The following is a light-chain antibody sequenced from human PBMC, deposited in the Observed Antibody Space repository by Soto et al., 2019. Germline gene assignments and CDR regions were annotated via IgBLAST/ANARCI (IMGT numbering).Light chain of an antibody. CDR3: QQDGSAPLT. V-gene: IGKV3-20*01. CDR2: GAS. Sequence: VLTQSPGTLSLSPGDRATLSCRASHSVTANYLAWYQQKPGQAPRLLIYGASSRATGIPDRFSGSGYGTDFTLTMNRLEAEDFAVYFCQQDGSAPLTFGGGTKVEIK. CDR1: HSVTANY. J-gene: IGKJ4*01.